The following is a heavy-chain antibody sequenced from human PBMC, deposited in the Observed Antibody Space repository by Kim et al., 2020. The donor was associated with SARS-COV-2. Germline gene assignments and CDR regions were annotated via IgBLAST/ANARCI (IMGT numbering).Heavy chain of an antibody. CDR3: ARDNQDIVVVPAAINYYYYMDV. CDR1: GYTFTGYY. CDR2: INPNSGGT. V-gene: IGHV1-2*02. Sequence: ASVKVSCKASGYTFTGYYMHWVRQAPGQGLEWMGWINPNSGGTNYAQKFQGRVTMTRDTSISTAYMELSRLRSDDTAVYYCARDNQDIVVVPAAINYYYYMDVWGKGTTVTVSS. J-gene: IGHJ6*03. D-gene: IGHD2-2*01.